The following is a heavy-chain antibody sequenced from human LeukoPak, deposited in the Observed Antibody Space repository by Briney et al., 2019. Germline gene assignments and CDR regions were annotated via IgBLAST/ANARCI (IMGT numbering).Heavy chain of an antibody. Sequence: GASVKVSCKASGYTFTSYGISWVRQAPGQGLEWMGGVIPIFGTANYAQKFQGRVTITADESTSTAYMELSSLRSEDTAVYYCARGARQLLLLYYFDYWGQGTLVTVSS. D-gene: IGHD2-2*01. CDR1: GYTFTSYG. V-gene: IGHV1-69*13. CDR3: ARGARQLLLLYYFDY. J-gene: IGHJ4*02. CDR2: VIPIFGTA.